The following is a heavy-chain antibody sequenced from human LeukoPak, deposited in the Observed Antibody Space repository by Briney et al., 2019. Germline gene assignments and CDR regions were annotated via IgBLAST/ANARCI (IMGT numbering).Heavy chain of an antibody. J-gene: IGHJ4*02. V-gene: IGHV3-23*01. CDR2: ISDSGGNT. CDR1: GFTFNSYA. CDR3: ARSAVRGYCSSTSCYGIFYFDY. D-gene: IGHD2-2*01. Sequence: GGSLRLSCAASGFTFNSYAMSWVRQAPWERLQWVSGISDSGGNTYYADSVKGRFTISRDNSKNTLYLQMNSLRAEDTAVYYCARSAVRGYCSSTSCYGIFYFDYWGQGTLVTVSS.